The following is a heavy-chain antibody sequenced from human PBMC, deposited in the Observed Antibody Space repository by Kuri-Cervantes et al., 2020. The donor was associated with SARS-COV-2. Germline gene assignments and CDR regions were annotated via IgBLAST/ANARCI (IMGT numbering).Heavy chain of an antibody. CDR3: ASITMVRGVIINFDY. CDR2: ISGSGGST. V-gene: IGHV3-23*01. J-gene: IGHJ4*02. D-gene: IGHD3-10*01. Sequence: GESLKISCAASGFTFSSYAMSWVRQAPGKGLEWVSAISGSGGSTYYADSVKGRFTISRDNAKNSLYLQMNSLRAEDTAVYYCASITMVRGVIINFDYWGQGTLVTVSS. CDR1: GFTFSSYA.